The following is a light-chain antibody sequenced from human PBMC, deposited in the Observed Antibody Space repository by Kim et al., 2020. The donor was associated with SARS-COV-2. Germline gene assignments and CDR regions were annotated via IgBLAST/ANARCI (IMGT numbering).Light chain of an antibody. V-gene: IGLV3-27*01. CDR3: YSAADNNLGV. CDR1: VLAKKY. Sequence: VSPGQPARITCSGDVLAKKYARWFQQKPGQAPVLVIYKDSERPSGIPERFSGSSSGTTVTLTISGAQVEDEADYYCYSAADNNLGVFGGGTKLTVL. J-gene: IGLJ3*02. CDR2: KDS.